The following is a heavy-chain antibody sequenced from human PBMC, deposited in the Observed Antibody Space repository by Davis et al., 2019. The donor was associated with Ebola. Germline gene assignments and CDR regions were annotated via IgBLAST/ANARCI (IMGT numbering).Heavy chain of an antibody. D-gene: IGHD4/OR15-4a*01. J-gene: IGHJ5*02. Sequence: ASVTVSCKASGYTFTNYYMHWVRQAPGQGLEWMGIINPSAGSTSYAQKFQGRLTMTRDQSTSTVYMERSSLRSEDAALYYCARGGMGVTTARFDPWGQGTLVTVSS. CDR1: GYTFTNYY. CDR3: ARGGMGVTTARFDP. V-gene: IGHV1-46*01. CDR2: INPSAGST.